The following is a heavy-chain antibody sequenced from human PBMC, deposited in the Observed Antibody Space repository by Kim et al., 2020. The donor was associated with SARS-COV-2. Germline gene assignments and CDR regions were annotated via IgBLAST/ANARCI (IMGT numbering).Heavy chain of an antibody. CDR2: IRADTGNP. J-gene: IGHJ6*02. Sequence: ASVKVSCKASGYRFTDYAINWVRQAPGQGLEWMGWIRADTGNPKYAQGFTGRFVFSLDTSISTAYLQINSLQAVDSAVYYCARPPHCSATSCYDEFGYFYGIVVWGEGPTVTGFS. CDR1: GYRFTDYA. D-gene: IGHD2-2*01. V-gene: IGHV7-4-1*02. CDR3: ARPPHCSATSCYDEFGYFYGIVV.